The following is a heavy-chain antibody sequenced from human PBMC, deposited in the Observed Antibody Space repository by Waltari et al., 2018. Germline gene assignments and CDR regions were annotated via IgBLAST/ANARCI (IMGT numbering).Heavy chain of an antibody. CDR2: IIPIFGTA. J-gene: IGHJ4*02. D-gene: IGHD2-21*02. V-gene: IGHV1-69*01. Sequence: QVQLVQSGAEVEKPGSSVKVSCKASGGTFSSYAISWVRQAPAPGLEWMGGIIPIFGTANYAQKFQGRVTITADESTSTAYMELSSLRSEDTAVYYCAREYGGNLFIPFGERYYFDYWGQGTLVTVSS. CDR1: GGTFSSYA. CDR3: AREYGGNLFIPFGERYYFDY.